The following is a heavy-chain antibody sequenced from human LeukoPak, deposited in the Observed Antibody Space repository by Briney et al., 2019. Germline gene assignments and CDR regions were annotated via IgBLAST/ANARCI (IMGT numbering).Heavy chain of an antibody. CDR2: IYYSGST. J-gene: IGHJ3*02. Sequence: SQTLSLTCTASGGSISSGGYYWGWIRQHPGTGLEWIGYIYYSGSTYYNPSLKSRVTISVDTSKNQFSLKLSSVTAADTAVYYCARDYVLYDAFDIWGQGTMVTVSS. V-gene: IGHV4-31*03. CDR3: ARDYVLYDAFDI. CDR1: GGSISSGGYY. D-gene: IGHD2-8*01.